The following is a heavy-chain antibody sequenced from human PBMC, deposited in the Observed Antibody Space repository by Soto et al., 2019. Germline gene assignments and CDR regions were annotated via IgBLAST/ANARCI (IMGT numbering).Heavy chain of an antibody. J-gene: IGHJ5*02. CDR2: ILYDGSIE. CDR1: GFTFSTYA. Sequence: QVQLVESGGGVVQPGGSLRLSCAASGFTFSTYAMNWVRQAPGKGLAWVAVILYDGSIEHYADSVKGRFTVSRDNSKSTVYLQMNSLTPEDTAVYYCAREASVAALNWFYPWGQGTLVTVSS. V-gene: IGHV3-30-3*01. D-gene: IGHD6-6*01. CDR3: AREASVAALNWFYP.